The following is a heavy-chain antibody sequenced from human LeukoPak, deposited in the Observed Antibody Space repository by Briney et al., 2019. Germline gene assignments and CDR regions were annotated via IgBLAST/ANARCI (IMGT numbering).Heavy chain of an antibody. D-gene: IGHD2-2*01. J-gene: IGHJ4*02. CDR1: GGSISSYY. V-gene: IGHV4-59*01. CDR2: IYYSGST. Sequence: SETLSLTCTVSGGSISSYYWSWIRQPPGKGLEWIGYIYYSGSTNYNPSLKSRVTLSVDTSKNQFSLKLSSVTAADTAVYYCARTVPAAIRRIFDYWGQGTLVTVSS. CDR3: ARTVPAAIRRIFDY.